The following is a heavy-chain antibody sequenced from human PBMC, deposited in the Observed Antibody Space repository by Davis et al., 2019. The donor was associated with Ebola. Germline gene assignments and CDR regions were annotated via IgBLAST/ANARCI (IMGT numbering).Heavy chain of an antibody. V-gene: IGHV5-10-1*01. CDR1: GYSFTSYW. CDR3: ARLGGYCISTSCYRGNWFDP. J-gene: IGHJ5*02. CDR2: IDPSDSYT. Sequence: GESLKISCKGSGYSFTSYWISWVRQMPGKGLEWMGRIDPSDSYTNYSPSFQGHVTISADKSISTAYLQWSSLKASDTAMYYCARLGGYCISTSCYRGNWFDPWGQGTLVTVSS. D-gene: IGHD2-2*01.